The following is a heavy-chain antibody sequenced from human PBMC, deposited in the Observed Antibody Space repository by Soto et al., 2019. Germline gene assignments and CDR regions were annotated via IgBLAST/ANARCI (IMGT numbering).Heavy chain of an antibody. V-gene: IGHV3-23*01. CDR3: AKAAGLRLGELSFYFDY. Sequence: GGSLRLSCAASGFTFSSYAMSWVRQATGKGLEWVSAISGSGGSTYYADSVKGRFTISRDNSKNTLYLQMNSLRAEDTAVYYCAKAAGLRLGELSFYFDYWGQGTLVTVSS. J-gene: IGHJ4*02. D-gene: IGHD3-16*02. CDR2: ISGSGGST. CDR1: GFTFSSYA.